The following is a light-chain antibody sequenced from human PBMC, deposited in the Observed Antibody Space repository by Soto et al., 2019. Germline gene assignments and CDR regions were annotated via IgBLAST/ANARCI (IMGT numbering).Light chain of an antibody. CDR3: QQYDSYPWT. CDR1: QRISSW. Sequence: DIQMTQSPSTLSASVGDRVTITCRASQRISSWLAWYQQKPGKAPKLLIYKASSLESGVPSRFSGSVSGTEFTLTIISLQPDDFTTYYCQQYDSYPWTFGQGTKVEIK. V-gene: IGKV1-5*03. CDR2: KAS. J-gene: IGKJ1*01.